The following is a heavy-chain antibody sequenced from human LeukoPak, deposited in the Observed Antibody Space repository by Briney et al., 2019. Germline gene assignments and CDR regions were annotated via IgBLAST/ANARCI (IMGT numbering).Heavy chain of an antibody. J-gene: IGHJ4*02. D-gene: IGHD2-15*01. CDR2: IYPGGSDT. V-gene: IGHV5-51*01. CDR3: ARHVVVGAAYFDY. CDR1: GYSFTSYW. Sequence: GASLKISCKGSGYSFTSYWIGWVRQMPGKGLELMGIIYPGGSDTRDSPSFQGQVTISADKSITASYLQWSSLKASETAMYYCARHVVVGAAYFDYWGQGTLVTVSS.